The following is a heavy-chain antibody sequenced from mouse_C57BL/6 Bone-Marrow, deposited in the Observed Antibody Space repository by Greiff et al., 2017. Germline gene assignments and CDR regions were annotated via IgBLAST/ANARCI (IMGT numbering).Heavy chain of an antibody. V-gene: IGHV5-6*01. J-gene: IGHJ4*01. Sequence: EVQLVESGGDLVKPGGSLKLSCAASGFTFSSYGMSWVRQTPDKRLEWVATISSGGSYTYYPDSLKGRFTISRDNAKNTLYLQMSSLKSEDTAMYYCARKGVYYGMDYWGQGTSVTVSS. CDR3: ARKGVYYGMDY. CDR1: GFTFSSYG. CDR2: ISSGGSYT.